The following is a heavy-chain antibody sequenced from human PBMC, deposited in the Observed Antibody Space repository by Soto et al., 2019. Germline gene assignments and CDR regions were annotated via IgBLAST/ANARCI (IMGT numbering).Heavy chain of an antibody. Sequence: GGSLRLSCAASGFTFSTYSMNWVRQAPGKGLEWVSSISGSGNYTHYADFLRGRFTNSRDNAKISLYRQMNSLRAGDTAVYYWAGEGINNYFEYYFDAWGQGTVVTVSS. J-gene: IGHJ4*02. V-gene: IGHV3-21*01. D-gene: IGHD4-4*01. CDR1: GFTFSTYS. CDR3: AGEGINNYFEYYFDA. CDR2: ISGSGNYT.